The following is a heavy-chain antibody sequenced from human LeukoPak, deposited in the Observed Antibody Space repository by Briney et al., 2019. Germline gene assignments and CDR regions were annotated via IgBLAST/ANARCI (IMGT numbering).Heavy chain of an antibody. CDR2: ISGSGGST. CDR3: AKKRIQLWSYFDY. CDR1: GFTFSSYA. V-gene: IGHV3-23*01. J-gene: IGHJ4*02. D-gene: IGHD5-18*01. Sequence: PGGSPRLSCAASGFTFSSYAMSWVRQAPGKGLEWVSAISGSGGSTYYADSVKGRFTISRDNSKNTLYLQMNSLRAEDTAVYYCAKKRIQLWSYFDYWGQGTLVTVSS.